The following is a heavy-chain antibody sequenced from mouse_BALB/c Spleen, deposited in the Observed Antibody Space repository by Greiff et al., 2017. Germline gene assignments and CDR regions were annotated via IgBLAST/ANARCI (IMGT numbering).Heavy chain of an antibody. J-gene: IGHJ4*01. CDR3: AREEGITTGVGAMDY. Sequence: EVQVVESGGGLVQPGGSLKLSCAASGFTFSSYGMSWVRQTPDKRLELVATINSNGGSTYYPDSVKGRFTISRDNAKNTLYLQMSSLKSEDTAMYYCAREEGITTGVGAMDYWGQGTSVTVSS. CDR1: GFTFSSYG. V-gene: IGHV5-6-3*01. D-gene: IGHD1-2*01. CDR2: INSNGGST.